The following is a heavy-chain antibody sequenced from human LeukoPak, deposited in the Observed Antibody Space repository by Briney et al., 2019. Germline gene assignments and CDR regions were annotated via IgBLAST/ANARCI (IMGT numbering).Heavy chain of an antibody. CDR2: ISSTSIYI. V-gene: IGHV3-21*01. J-gene: IGHJ4*02. CDR3: ARFVWSTGYYHDY. CDR1: GFTFSSYS. D-gene: IGHD3-22*01. Sequence: SGGSLRLSCAASGFTFSSYSMGWVRQAPGKGLEWVSSISSTSIYISYADSVKGRFTITRDNAKNSLYLQMNSLRAEDTAVYYCARFVWSTGYYHDYWGQGTLVTVSS.